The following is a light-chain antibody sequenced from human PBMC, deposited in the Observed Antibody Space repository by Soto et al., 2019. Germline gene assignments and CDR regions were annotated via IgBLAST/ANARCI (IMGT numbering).Light chain of an antibody. CDR2: DAS. CDR1: QDISSS. J-gene: IGKJ1*01. CDR3: QEYNSYTWT. V-gene: IGKV1-5*01. Sequence: DIQMTQSPSSLSSSIGDRVTISCRASQDISSSLNWYQHKPGKVPKLLIYDASSLASGVPSRFSGSGSGTEFTLTISSLQPDDFASFYCQEYNSYTWTFGQGTKVDI.